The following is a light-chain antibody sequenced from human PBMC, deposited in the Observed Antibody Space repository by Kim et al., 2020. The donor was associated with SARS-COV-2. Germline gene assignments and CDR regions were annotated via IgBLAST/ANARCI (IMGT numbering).Light chain of an antibody. J-gene: IGKJ1*01. CDR2: QSS. CDR3: QKYGTHST. CDR1: QSVGLW. Sequence: SASVVTTVTSVCLASQSVGLWLAWYQHKPVQVPKLLMDQSSEFHPGVPSRFVGVGSGTHFTLTITSLQPSDFAVYYCQKYGTHSTFGPGTKVDIK. V-gene: IGKV1-5*02.